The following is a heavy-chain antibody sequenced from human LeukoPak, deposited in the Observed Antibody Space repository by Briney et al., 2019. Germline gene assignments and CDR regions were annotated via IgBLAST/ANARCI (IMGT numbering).Heavy chain of an antibody. V-gene: IGHV4-38-2*02. CDR1: GYSISSGYY. D-gene: IGHD2-21*01. Sequence: PSETLSLTCTVSGYSISSGYYWGWIRPPPGKGLEWIGSIFHSASTHYNPSLESRVTISLDTSKNQFSLKLSSVTAADTAVYYCARHIPVSMVDPWGQGTLVTVSS. CDR2: IFHSAST. J-gene: IGHJ5*02. CDR3: ARHIPVSMVDP.